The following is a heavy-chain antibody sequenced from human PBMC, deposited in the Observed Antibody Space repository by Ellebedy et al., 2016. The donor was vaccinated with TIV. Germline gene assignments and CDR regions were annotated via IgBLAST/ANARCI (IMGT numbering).Heavy chain of an antibody. Sequence: GESLKISCAASGFSFRIYEMNWVRQAPGRGLEWVAYITSSTRTIYYADSVKGRFTISRDNAKNSLDLQMNSLRAEDTAVYYCMREMGTPTEGVFDIWGQGTMVTVSS. CDR1: GFSFRIYE. V-gene: IGHV3-48*03. CDR2: ITSSTRTI. D-gene: IGHD1/OR15-1a*01. J-gene: IGHJ3*02. CDR3: MREMGTPTEGVFDI.